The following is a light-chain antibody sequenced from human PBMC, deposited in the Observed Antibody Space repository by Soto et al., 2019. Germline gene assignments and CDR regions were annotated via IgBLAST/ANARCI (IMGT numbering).Light chain of an antibody. CDR1: QSISIW. CDR3: QHYNDYSCT. V-gene: IGKV1-5*03. Sequence: DIHMTQSPSTLSASVGDRVTITCRASQSISIWLAWYQQKPGRAPNLLIYGTSSLESGVRSRFSGSGSGTEFTLTISSLQPDDFAPYYCQHYNDYSCTFGQGTNVEIK. J-gene: IGKJ1*01. CDR2: GTS.